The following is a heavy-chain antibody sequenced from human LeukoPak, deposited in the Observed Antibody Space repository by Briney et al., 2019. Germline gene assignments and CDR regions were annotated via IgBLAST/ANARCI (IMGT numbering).Heavy chain of an antibody. J-gene: IGHJ4*02. V-gene: IGHV3-30*18. Sequence: PGGSLRLSCAASGFTFSSAVMHWVRQAPGKGLEWVAVISNDGNNKYYADSVRGRFTISRDNSKNTLYVRMNSLRAEDTAVYYCAKEVIAAGGNLEYWGQGTLVTVSS. CDR2: ISNDGNNK. D-gene: IGHD6-13*01. CDR1: GFTFSSAV. CDR3: AKEVIAAGGNLEY.